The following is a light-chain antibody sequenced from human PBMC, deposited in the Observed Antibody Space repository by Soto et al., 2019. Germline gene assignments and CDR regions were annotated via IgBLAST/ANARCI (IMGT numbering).Light chain of an antibody. CDR2: EVS. V-gene: IGLV2-8*01. CDR1: RSDVGGYNY. Sequence: QSALTQPPSASGSPGQSVSISCTGSRSDVGGYNYVSWYQQHPGKAPKLMIYEVSKRPSGVPDRFSGSKSGNTASLTVSGLQAQDEADYYCVSYAVSNKKVFGGGTKLTVL. J-gene: IGLJ2*01. CDR3: VSYAVSNKKV.